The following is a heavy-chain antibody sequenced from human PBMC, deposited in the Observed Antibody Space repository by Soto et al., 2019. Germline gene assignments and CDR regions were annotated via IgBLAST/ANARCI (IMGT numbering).Heavy chain of an antibody. J-gene: IGHJ4*02. CDR2: IRSKAYGGTT. D-gene: IGHD6-6*01. Sequence: GGSLRLSCTAPGFTFGDYAMSWFRQAPGKGLEWVGFIRSKAYGGTTEYAASVKGRFTISRDDSKSIAYLQMNSLKTEDTAVYYRTRPHAVAARPAQVDYWGQGTLVTVSS. CDR1: GFTFGDYA. V-gene: IGHV3-49*03. CDR3: TRPHAVAARPAQVDY.